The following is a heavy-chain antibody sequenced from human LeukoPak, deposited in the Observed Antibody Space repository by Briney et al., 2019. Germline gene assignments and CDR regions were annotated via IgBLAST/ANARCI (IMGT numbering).Heavy chain of an antibody. CDR3: AKDYDFWSGYYYDY. V-gene: IGHV3-23*01. CDR1: GFTFSSYA. J-gene: IGHJ4*02. CDR2: ISGSGGST. Sequence: PGGSLRLSCAASGFTFSSYAMSWVRQAPGKGLEWVSAISGSGGSTYYADSVKGRFTISRDNSKNTLYLQMNSLRAEDTAVYYCAKDYDFWSGYYYDYWGQGTLVTVSS. D-gene: IGHD3-3*01.